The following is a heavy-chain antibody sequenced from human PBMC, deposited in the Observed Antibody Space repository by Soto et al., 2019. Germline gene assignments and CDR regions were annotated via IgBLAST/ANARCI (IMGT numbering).Heavy chain of an antibody. CDR3: GRGPSPRAPAGGTPYYFAIDV. CDR2: MNPINGAT. V-gene: IGHV1-8*02. Sequence: GASVKVSCKASGYDFTAYDINWVRQASGQGLEWMGWMNPINGATGSARRFQGRVSMTRNTATGTAYLELTSLRSDDPAVYYCGRGPSPRAPAGGTPYYFAIDVWGQGTTVTVSS. J-gene: IGHJ6*02. D-gene: IGHD6-13*01. CDR1: GYDFTAYD.